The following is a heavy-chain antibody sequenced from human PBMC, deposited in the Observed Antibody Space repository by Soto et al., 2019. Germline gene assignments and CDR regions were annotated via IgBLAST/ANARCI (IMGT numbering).Heavy chain of an antibody. CDR3: ARGGDGYIFDY. CDR2: IYYTGST. D-gene: IGHD5-12*01. Sequence: QVQLQESGPGLVKPSETLSLTCTVSGGSIRSYYWTWIRQPPGKGLEWIGYIYYTGSTNYNPSLKSRVTTSVDTSKNQFSLKVSSVTAADTAVYYCARGGDGYIFDYWGQGTLVTVSS. CDR1: GGSIRSYY. V-gene: IGHV4-59*01. J-gene: IGHJ4*02.